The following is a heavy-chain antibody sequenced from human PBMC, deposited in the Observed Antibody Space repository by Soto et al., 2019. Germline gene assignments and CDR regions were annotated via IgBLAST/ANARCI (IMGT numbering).Heavy chain of an antibody. CDR2: IYSGGST. V-gene: IGHV3-53*01. CDR1: GFTVSINY. J-gene: IGHJ6*02. Sequence: PGGSLRLSCAASGFTVSINYMSWVRQAPGKGLEWVSVIYSGGSTYYADSVKGRFTISRDNSKNTLYLQMNSLRAEDTAVYYCARDWGGHGLGYYYYYGMDVWGQGTTVTVSS. CDR3: ARDWGGHGLGYYYYYGMDV. D-gene: IGHD3-16*01.